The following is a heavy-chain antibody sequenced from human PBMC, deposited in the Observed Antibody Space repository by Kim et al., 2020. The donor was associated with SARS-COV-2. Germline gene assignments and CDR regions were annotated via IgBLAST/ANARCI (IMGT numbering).Heavy chain of an antibody. CDR3: ARDRGTTVTIYYFDY. V-gene: IGHV3-33*01. J-gene: IGHJ4*02. D-gene: IGHD4-17*01. CDR1: GFTFSSYG. Sequence: GGSLRLSCAASGFTFSSYGMHWVRQAPGKGLEWVAVIWYDGSNKYYADSVKGRFTISRDNSKNTLYLQMNSLRAEDTAVYYCARDRGTTVTIYYFDYWGQGPLVTVSS. CDR2: IWYDGSNK.